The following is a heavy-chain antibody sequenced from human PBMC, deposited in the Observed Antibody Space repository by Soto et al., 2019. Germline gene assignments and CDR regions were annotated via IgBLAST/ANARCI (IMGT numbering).Heavy chain of an antibody. CDR1: EYSFTNYW. V-gene: IGHV5-51*01. CDR3: ARSLVVPASNYYYGMDV. D-gene: IGHD2-2*01. Sequence: ESLKISCKGSEYSFTNYWIGWVRQMPGKGLEWMGIIYPGDSDTRYSPSFEGQVTISADKSISTAYLQWSSLKASDTAMHYCARSLVVPASNYYYGMDVWGQGTTVTVSS. J-gene: IGHJ6*02. CDR2: IYPGDSDT.